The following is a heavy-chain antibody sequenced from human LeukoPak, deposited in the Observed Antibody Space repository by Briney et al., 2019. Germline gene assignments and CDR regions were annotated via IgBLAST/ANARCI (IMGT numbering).Heavy chain of an antibody. Sequence: PGGSLRLSCAASGFTFSSYGMHWLRQAPGKGLEWVAVIWYDGSNKYYADSVKGRFTISRDNSKNTLYLQMNSLRAEDTAVYYCAKDLTYSSSSWFDPWGQGTLVTVSS. CDR2: IWYDGSNK. CDR3: AKDLTYSSSSWFDP. CDR1: GFTFSSYG. J-gene: IGHJ5*02. D-gene: IGHD6-6*01. V-gene: IGHV3-33*06.